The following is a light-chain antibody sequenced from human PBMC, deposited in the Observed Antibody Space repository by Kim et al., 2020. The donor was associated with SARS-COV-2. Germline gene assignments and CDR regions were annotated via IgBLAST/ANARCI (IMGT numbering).Light chain of an antibody. Sequence: DIQMTQSPSSLSTSVGDRVTITCRASQSISSYLNWYEQKPGKAPKLLIYAASSLQSGVPSRFSGSGSGTDFTLTISSLQPEDFATYYHQQTYTPSLTFGQGTKVDIK. CDR1: QSISSY. V-gene: IGKV1-39*01. CDR3: QQTYTPSLT. CDR2: AAS. J-gene: IGKJ1*01.